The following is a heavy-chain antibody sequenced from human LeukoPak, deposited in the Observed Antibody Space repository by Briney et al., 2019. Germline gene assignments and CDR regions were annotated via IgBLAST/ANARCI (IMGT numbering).Heavy chain of an antibody. CDR2: ISSSSSYI. CDR1: GFTFSSYS. V-gene: IGHV3-21*01. J-gene: IGHJ4*02. CDR3: AREDLCSGGSCYYDY. Sequence: GGSLRLSCAASGFTFSSYSMNWVRQAPGKWLEWVSSISSSSSYIYYADSVKGRFTISRDNAKNSLYLQMNSLRAEDTAVYYCAREDLCSGGSCYYDYWGQGTLVTVSS. D-gene: IGHD2-15*01.